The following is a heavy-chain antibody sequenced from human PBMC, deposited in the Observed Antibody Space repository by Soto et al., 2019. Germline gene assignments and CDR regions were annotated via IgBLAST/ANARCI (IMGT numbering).Heavy chain of an antibody. CDR2: ISGSGDNT. V-gene: IGHV3-23*01. CDR1: GFTFRNYP. D-gene: IGHD5-12*01. CDR3: EKMARTTYYYYYGMDV. J-gene: IGHJ6*02. Sequence: PGGSLRLSCAPSGFTFRNYPMNWVRQAPGKGLEWVSAISGSGDNTYYADSVEGRFTISRDNFNNMLYLQMNNLRAEDTAVYYCEKMARTTYYYYYGMDVWGQGTTVTVSS.